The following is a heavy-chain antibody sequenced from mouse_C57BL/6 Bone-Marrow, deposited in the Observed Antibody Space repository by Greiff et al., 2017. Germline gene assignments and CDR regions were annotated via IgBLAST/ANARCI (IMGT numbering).Heavy chain of an antibody. Sequence: VKVVESDAELVKPGASVKISCKVSGYTFTDHTIHWMKQRPEQGLEWIGYIYPRDGSTKYNEKFKGKATLTADKSSSTAYMQLNILTSEDSAVSFCARNYSGSSYWYFEVWGTGTTVSVSS. CDR3: ARNYSGSSYWYFEV. J-gene: IGHJ1*03. CDR2: IYPRDGST. CDR1: GYTFTDHT. V-gene: IGHV1-78*01. D-gene: IGHD1-1*01.